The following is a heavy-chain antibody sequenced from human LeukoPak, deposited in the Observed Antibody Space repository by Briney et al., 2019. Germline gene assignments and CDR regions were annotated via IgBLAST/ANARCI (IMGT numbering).Heavy chain of an antibody. CDR3: ASSTVTTVGDAFDI. CDR2: IIPIFGTA. J-gene: IGHJ3*02. D-gene: IGHD4-17*01. CDR1: GGTFSSYA. V-gene: IGHV1-69*05. Sequence: SVKVSCRASGGTFSSYAISWVRQAPGQGLEWMGGIIPIFGTANYAQKFQGRVTITTDESTSTAYMELSSLRSEDTAVYYCASSTVTTVGDAFDIWGQGTMVTVSS.